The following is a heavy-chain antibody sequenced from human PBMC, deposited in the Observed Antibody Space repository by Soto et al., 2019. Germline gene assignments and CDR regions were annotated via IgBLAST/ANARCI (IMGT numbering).Heavy chain of an antibody. CDR3: ARDVTYYYDSSGYLDY. J-gene: IGHJ4*02. CDR2: IIPIFGTA. Sequence: ASVKVSCKASGGTFSSYAISWVRQAPGQGLEWMGGIIPIFGTANYAQKFQGRVTITADESTSTAYMELSSLRSEDTAVYYCARDVTYYYDSSGYLDYWGQGTLVTVSS. D-gene: IGHD3-22*01. CDR1: GGTFSSYA. V-gene: IGHV1-69*13.